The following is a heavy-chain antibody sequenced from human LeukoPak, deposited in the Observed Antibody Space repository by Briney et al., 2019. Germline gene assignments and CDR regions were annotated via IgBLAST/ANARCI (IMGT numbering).Heavy chain of an antibody. V-gene: IGHV4-34*01. Sequence: SETLSLTCAVYGGSFSGYYWSWIRPPHGKGLEWNGEINHSGSTNYNPSLKSRVTISVDTSKNQFSLKLSSVTAADTAVYYCARGPGYCSGGSCFSAGFDYWGQGTLVTVSS. J-gene: IGHJ4*02. CDR2: INHSGST. CDR3: ARGPGYCSGGSCFSAGFDY. D-gene: IGHD2-15*01. CDR1: GGSFSGYY.